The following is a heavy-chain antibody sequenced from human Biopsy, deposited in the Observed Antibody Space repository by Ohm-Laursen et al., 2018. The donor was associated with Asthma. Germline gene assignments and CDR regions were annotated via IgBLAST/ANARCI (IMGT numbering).Heavy chain of an antibody. Sequence: RLSCAASGFTFSSFGMHWVRQAPGKGLEWVACISYDGSNKYYADSVKGRSTISRDNSKNTLYLQMNSLRAEDTAVYYCSREEPTSGWYQGSILRWGQGTLVIVSS. D-gene: IGHD6-19*01. V-gene: IGHV3-30*03. J-gene: IGHJ4*02. CDR3: SREEPTSGWYQGSILR. CDR2: ISYDGSNK. CDR1: GFTFSSFG.